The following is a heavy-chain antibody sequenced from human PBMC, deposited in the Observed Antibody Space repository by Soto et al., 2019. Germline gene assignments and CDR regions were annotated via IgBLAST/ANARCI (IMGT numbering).Heavy chain of an antibody. V-gene: IGHV3-48*03. D-gene: IGHD3-22*01. CDR1: GFTFSNYE. J-gene: IGHJ4*02. CDR2: ISYSGSTI. Sequence: GSLRLSCAASGFTFSNYEMNWVRQAPGKGLEWVSYISYSGSTIYYADSVKGRFTISRDNSKNSLYLQMNSLRAEDTAVYYCARGLRNYYDRSGLYYWGQGTLVTVSS. CDR3: ARGLRNYYDRSGLYY.